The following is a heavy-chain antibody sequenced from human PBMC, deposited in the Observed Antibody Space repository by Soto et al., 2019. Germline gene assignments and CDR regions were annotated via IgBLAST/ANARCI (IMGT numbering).Heavy chain of an antibody. Sequence: QVQLQESGPGLVKPSETLSLTCTVSGGSISSYYWAWIRQPPGKGLEWIGYIHDTGNTNYSPSLKSRVTIIVDTSNNEFSLKLTSVTAADTAVYFCARGAKDYYDSSGYMAYWGQGKSVTVAS. CDR3: ARGAKDYYDSSGYMAY. J-gene: IGHJ4*02. V-gene: IGHV4-59*01. D-gene: IGHD3-22*01. CDR1: GGSISSYY. CDR2: IHDTGNT.